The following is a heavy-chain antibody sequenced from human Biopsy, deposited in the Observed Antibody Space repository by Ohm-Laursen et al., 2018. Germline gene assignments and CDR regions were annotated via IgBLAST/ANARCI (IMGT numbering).Heavy chain of an antibody. CDR1: GDPISSYY. CDR2: VYYTGST. J-gene: IGHJ2*01. V-gene: IGHV4-59*01. Sequence: GTLSLTCTVSGDPISSYYWSWIRQPPGKGLVWIGYVYYTGSTDYNPSLQSRVTISVDTSKNHFSLRLRSVTPADTAIYCARDRGYYSDRSVPGYFDLWGRGTLVTVSS. CDR3: ARDRGYYSDRSVPGYFDL. D-gene: IGHD3-22*01.